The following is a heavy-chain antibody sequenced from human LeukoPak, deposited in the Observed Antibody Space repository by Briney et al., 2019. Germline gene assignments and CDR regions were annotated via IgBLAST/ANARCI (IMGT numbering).Heavy chain of an antibody. CDR3: ARGAAIVVVPAAIMHYYYYYGMDV. Sequence: ASVKVSCKASGYTFTGYYMHWVRQAPGQGLEWMGWINPNSGGTNYAQKFQGRVTMTRDTSISTAYMELSRLRSDDTAVYYCARGAAIVVVPAAIMHYYYYYGMDVRGQGTTVTVSS. CDR2: INPNSGGT. D-gene: IGHD2-2*02. V-gene: IGHV1-2*02. J-gene: IGHJ6*02. CDR1: GYTFTGYY.